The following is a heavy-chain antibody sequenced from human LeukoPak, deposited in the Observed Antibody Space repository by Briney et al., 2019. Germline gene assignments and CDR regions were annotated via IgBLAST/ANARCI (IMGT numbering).Heavy chain of an antibody. CDR3: ARGSRGLLDY. D-gene: IGHD1-26*01. J-gene: IGHJ4*02. Sequence: SETLSLTCAVYGGPFSGYSWSWIRQPPGKGLEWIGYIYHSGSTYYNPSLKSRVTISVDRSKNQFSLKLSSVTAADTAVYYCARGSRGLLDYWGQGTLVTVSS. CDR1: GGPFSGYS. V-gene: IGHV4-30-2*01. CDR2: IYHSGST.